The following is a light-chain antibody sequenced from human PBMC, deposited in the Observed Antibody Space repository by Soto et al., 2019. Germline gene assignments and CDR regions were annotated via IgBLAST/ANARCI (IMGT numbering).Light chain of an antibody. CDR1: QSISSW. Sequence: DIQIPQAPSTLSASVGDRVTITCRASQSISSWLAWYQQKPGKAPKLLIYDASSLESGVPSRFSGSGSGTEFTLTISSLQPDHFATYYCQHSHSSPPTFGHETKV. CDR2: DAS. J-gene: IGKJ1*01. CDR3: QHSHSSPPT. V-gene: IGKV1-5*01.